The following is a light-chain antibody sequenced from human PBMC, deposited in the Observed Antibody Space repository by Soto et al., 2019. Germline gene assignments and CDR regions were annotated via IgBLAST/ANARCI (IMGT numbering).Light chain of an antibody. Sequence: QSVLTQPASVSGSPGQSITISCTGTSSDVGGYNYVSWYQQHPGKAPKLMIYDVSNRPSGVSNRSSGSKSGNTASLTISGLQAEDEADYYCRSYTSSSTQVFGTGNKVT. CDR2: DVS. V-gene: IGLV2-14*01. J-gene: IGLJ1*01. CDR1: SSDVGGYNY. CDR3: RSYTSSSTQV.